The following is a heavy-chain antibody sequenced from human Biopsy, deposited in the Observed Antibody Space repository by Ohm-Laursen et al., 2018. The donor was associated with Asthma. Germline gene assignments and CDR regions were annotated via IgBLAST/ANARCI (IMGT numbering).Heavy chain of an antibody. J-gene: IGHJ6*02. Sequence: SVKASCTTSGFTFNSAGIAWVRQARGQGLEWMGGIRVYNGNTKIAQKLQDRVTMITDTSTTTAYMELRSLRSDDTAVYFCARAVDVSHYYGIDFWGQGTTVTVS. V-gene: IGHV1-18*01. CDR3: ARAVDVSHYYGIDF. D-gene: IGHD5/OR15-5a*01. CDR1: GFTFNSAG. CDR2: IRVYNGNT.